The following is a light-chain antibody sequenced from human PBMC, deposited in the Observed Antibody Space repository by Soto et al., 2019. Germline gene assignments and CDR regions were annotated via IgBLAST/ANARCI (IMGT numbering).Light chain of an antibody. CDR1: QSVYNNY. Sequence: EIVLTRSPGALSLSPGEGASLSCKASQSVYNNYLAWYQHKPGRSPRVLIYGASTRAAGIPDRFSGSGSGTDFTLTITRLDPEDFAIYYCQQYGSSVYAFGQGTKVDI. J-gene: IGKJ2*01. CDR2: GAS. CDR3: QQYGSSVYA. V-gene: IGKV3-20*01.